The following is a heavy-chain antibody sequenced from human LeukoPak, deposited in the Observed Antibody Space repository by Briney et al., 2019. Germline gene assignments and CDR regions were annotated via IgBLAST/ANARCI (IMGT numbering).Heavy chain of an antibody. CDR1: GFTFSNAW. CDR3: TRKFYYDSKALDLYFDL. CDR2: IKSKTVGGTT. D-gene: IGHD3-22*01. J-gene: IGHJ2*01. V-gene: IGHV3-15*01. Sequence: PGGSRRLSCAASGFTFSNAWMSWVRQAPGKGLEWVDRIKSKTVGGTTDYAATVECRFTISRDDSKNTLYLQMNSLKTQNTDVYYGTRKFYYDSKALDLYFDLWGRGTLVTVSS.